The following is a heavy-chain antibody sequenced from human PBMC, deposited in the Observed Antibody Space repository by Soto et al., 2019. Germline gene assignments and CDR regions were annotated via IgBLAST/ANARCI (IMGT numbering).Heavy chain of an antibody. D-gene: IGHD2-2*01. CDR3: AREMKIVVVPAAIPAGYYYYYGMDV. Sequence: GASVKVSCKASGGTFSSYAISWVRQAPGQELEWMGGIIPIFGTANYAQKFQGRVTITADESTSTAYMELSSLRSEDTAVYYCAREMKIVVVPAAIPAGYYYYYGMDVWGQGTTVTVSS. V-gene: IGHV1-69*13. J-gene: IGHJ6*02. CDR1: GGTFSSYA. CDR2: IIPIFGTA.